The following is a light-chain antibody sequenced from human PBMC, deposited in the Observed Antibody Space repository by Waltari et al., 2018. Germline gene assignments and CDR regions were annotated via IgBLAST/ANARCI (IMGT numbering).Light chain of an antibody. CDR1: ESISIT. J-gene: IGKJ2*01. CDR3: HQYNNRPPYT. CDR2: GAS. Sequence: TQSPATLSVSLGERVTLTCRASESISITLAWYQQKPGQTPRLIIHGASKRATGVPARFAGSGSRTEFTLIISSLQSEDIAVYYCHQYNNRPPYTFGQGTKLEIK. V-gene: IGKV3-15*01.